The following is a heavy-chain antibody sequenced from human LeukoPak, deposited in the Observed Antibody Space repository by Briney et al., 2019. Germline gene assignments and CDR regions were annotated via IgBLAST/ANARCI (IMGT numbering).Heavy chain of an antibody. V-gene: IGHV1-18*01. CDR3: ARVSEYSSGWYFAYYYYGMDV. CDR2: ISAYNGNT. Sequence: ASVKVSCKASGYTFTSYGISWVRQAPGQGLEWMGWISAYNGNTNYAQKLQGRVTMTTDTSTSTAYMELRSLRSDNTAVYYCARVSEYSSGWYFAYYYYGMDVWGQGATVTVSS. CDR1: GYTFTSYG. D-gene: IGHD6-19*01. J-gene: IGHJ6*02.